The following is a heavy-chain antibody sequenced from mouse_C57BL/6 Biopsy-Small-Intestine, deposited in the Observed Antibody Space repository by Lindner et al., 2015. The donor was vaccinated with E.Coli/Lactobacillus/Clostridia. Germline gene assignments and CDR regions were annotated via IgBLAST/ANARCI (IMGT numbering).Heavy chain of an antibody. V-gene: IGHV1-19*01. CDR1: GYTFTDYY. CDR2: INPYNGGT. CDR3: ARSSTWDDWYFDV. D-gene: IGHD4-1*01. Sequence: VQLQESGPVLAKPGASVKMSCKASGYTFTDYYMNWVKQSHGKSLEWIGIINPYNGGTTYNQKFKGKATLTVDKSSSTAYMELNSLTSEDSAVYYCARSSTWDDWYFDVWGTGTTVTVSS. J-gene: IGHJ1*03.